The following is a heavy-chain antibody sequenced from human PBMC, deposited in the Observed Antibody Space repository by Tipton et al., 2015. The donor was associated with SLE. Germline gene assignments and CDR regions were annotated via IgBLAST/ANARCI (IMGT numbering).Heavy chain of an antibody. Sequence: TLSLTCTVSGGSISSSSYYWSWIRQPPGKGLEWIGYIYYSGSTNYNPSLKSRVTISVDTSKNQLSLKLSSVTAADTAVYYCARAGRDFWSGGAEYFQHWGQGTLVTVSS. CDR1: GGSISSSSYY. CDR2: IYYSGST. J-gene: IGHJ1*01. D-gene: IGHD3-3*01. CDR3: ARAGRDFWSGGAEYFQH. V-gene: IGHV4-61*05.